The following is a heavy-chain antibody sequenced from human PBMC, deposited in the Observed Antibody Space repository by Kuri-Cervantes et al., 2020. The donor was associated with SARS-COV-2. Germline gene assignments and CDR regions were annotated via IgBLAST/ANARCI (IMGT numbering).Heavy chain of an antibody. J-gene: IGHJ2*01. D-gene: IGHD3-3*01. Sequence: GSLRLSCAVYGGSFSGYYWSWIRQPPGKGLEWIGEINHSGSTNYNPSLKSRVTVSVDTSKNQFSLKLSSVTAADTAVYYCARDFFAATGWYFDLWGRGTLVTVSS. CDR1: GGSFSGYY. V-gene: IGHV4-34*01. CDR2: INHSGST. CDR3: ARDFFAATGWYFDL.